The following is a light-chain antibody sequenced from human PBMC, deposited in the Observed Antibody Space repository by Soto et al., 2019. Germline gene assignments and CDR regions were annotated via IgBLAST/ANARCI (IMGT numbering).Light chain of an antibody. Sequence: QAVVTQEPSLTVSPGGTVTLTCGSSTGAVTSGHYPYWFQQKPGQAPRTLVYNTSDKHSWAPARFSGSLLGGKAALTLSGAQPEDEAEYYCLLSYSGARVFGGGTKGTVL. CDR2: NTS. J-gene: IGLJ3*02. CDR1: TGAVTSGHY. CDR3: LLSYSGARV. V-gene: IGLV7-46*01.